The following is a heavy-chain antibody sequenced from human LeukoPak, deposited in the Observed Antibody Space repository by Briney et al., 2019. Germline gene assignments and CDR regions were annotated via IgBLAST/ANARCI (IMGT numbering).Heavy chain of an antibody. CDR3: ALTGIAAGRRWFDP. CDR2: ISSSGSTI. Sequence: PGGSLRLSCAASGFTFSSYEMNWVRQAPGKGLERVSYISSSGSTIYYADSVKGRFTISRDNAKNSLYLQMNSLRAEDTAVYYCALTGIAAGRRWFDPWGQGTLVTVSS. D-gene: IGHD6-13*01. J-gene: IGHJ5*02. V-gene: IGHV3-48*03. CDR1: GFTFSSYE.